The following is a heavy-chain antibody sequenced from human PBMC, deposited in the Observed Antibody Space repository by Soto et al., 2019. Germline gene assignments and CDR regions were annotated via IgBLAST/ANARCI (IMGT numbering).Heavy chain of an antibody. CDR3: ARVITGTREDLDY. CDR2: ISSSGSTI. Sequence: LRLSCAASGFTFSDYYMSWIRQAPGKGLEWVSYISSSGSTIYYADSVKGRFTISRDNAKNSLYLQMNSLRAEDTAVYYCARVITGTREDLDYWGQGTLVTVSS. CDR1: GFTFSDYY. V-gene: IGHV3-11*01. J-gene: IGHJ4*02. D-gene: IGHD1-7*01.